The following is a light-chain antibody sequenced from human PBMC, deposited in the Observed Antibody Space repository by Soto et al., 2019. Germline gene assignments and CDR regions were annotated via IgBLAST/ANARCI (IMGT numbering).Light chain of an antibody. V-gene: IGKV3-20*01. CDR1: QSVTSSY. J-gene: IGKJ1*01. CDR3: QQYDSPPWT. Sequence: DIVLTPSPGTLSLSPGARVTLSCRASQSVTSSYLAWYQQKLGQAPRLLIYGASSRATGIPDRFSGRGSGTDFTLTISRLEPEDFAVYYCQQYDSPPWTFGQGTKVDIK. CDR2: GAS.